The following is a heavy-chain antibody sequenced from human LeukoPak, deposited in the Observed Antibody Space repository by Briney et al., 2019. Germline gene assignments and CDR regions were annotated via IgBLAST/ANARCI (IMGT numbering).Heavy chain of an antibody. Sequence: SETLSLTCTVSGGSVSRYYWSWIRQPPGKGLEWIGYISDSGSTNYNPSLKSRLTISLDTSKNQFSLRLSSVTTADTAVYYCARTIAATGILPDYWGQGTLVTVSS. CDR1: GGSVSRYY. D-gene: IGHD6-13*01. J-gene: IGHJ4*02. CDR2: ISDSGST. V-gene: IGHV4-59*02. CDR3: ARTIAATGILPDY.